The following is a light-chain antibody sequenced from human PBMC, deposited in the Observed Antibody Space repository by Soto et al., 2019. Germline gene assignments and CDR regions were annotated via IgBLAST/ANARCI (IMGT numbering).Light chain of an antibody. CDR3: QQANSFPIT. Sequence: DIQMTQSPSTLSASVGDRITLTCRASQSISNWLAWYQQKPGKAPKVLIYAASSLQSGVPSRFSGSGVGTDFTLTISSLQPEDFATYYCQQANSFPITFGQGTRLEIK. CDR1: QSISNW. V-gene: IGKV1-12*01. CDR2: AAS. J-gene: IGKJ5*01.